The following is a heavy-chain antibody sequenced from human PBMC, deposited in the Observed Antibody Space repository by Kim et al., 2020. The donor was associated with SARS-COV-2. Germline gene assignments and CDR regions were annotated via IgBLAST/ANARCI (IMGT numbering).Heavy chain of an antibody. CDR3: ARDRPTVADQSTNAGHFQH. J-gene: IGHJ1*01. Sequence: GGSLRLSCAASGFTFSSYSMNWVRQAPGKGLEWVSYISSSSSTIYYADSVKGRFTISRDNAKNSLYLQMNSLRDEDTAVYYCARDRPTVADQSTNAGHFQHWGQGTLVTVSS. V-gene: IGHV3-48*02. CDR1: GFTFSSYS. D-gene: IGHD4-17*01. CDR2: ISSSSSTI.